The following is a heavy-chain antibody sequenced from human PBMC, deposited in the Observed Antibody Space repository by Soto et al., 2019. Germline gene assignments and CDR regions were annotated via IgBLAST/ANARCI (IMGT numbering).Heavy chain of an antibody. CDR2: INPSGGST. D-gene: IGHD3-22*01. CDR3: ARSPYSSGSYYPIDY. CDR1: GYTFTSYG. Sequence: GASVKVSCKASGYTFTSYGFSWVRQAPGQGLEWMGIINPSGGSTNYAQKFKGRVTMTRDTSTSTVYMELSSLGSEDTALYYCARSPYSSGSYYPIDYWGQGTLVTVSS. J-gene: IGHJ4*02. V-gene: IGHV1-46*01.